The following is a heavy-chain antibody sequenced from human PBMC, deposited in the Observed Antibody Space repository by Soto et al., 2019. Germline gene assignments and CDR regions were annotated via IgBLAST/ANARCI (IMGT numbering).Heavy chain of an antibody. D-gene: IGHD3-22*01. CDR2: ISGSAGST. V-gene: IGHV3-23*01. CDR3: AKGSVDRYYRAYYFDY. J-gene: IGHJ4*02. CDR1: GFTFSSYA. Sequence: PGWSLRLSCAASGFTFSSYAMSLVRQAPGKGLEWVSSISGSAGSTYYADSVKGRFTISRDNSKNTLYLQMNSLRAEDTAVYYCAKGSVDRYYRAYYFDYWGQGTLVTVSS.